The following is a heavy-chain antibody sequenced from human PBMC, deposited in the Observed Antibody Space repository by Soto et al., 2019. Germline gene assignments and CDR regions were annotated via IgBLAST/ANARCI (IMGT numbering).Heavy chain of an antibody. J-gene: IGHJ4*02. CDR1: VGSMRSYD. D-gene: IGHD2-15*01. CDR3: ARADPDASVGY. CDR2: ISYSGST. Sequence: TLXRTWTVSVGSMRSYDWTCLRQSPGRGLEWIGYISYSGSTYYNPSLKSRVTISADTSKNQFSLRMNSMIAADTAVYYCARADPDASVGYCGQGTLVTDS. V-gene: IGHV4-59*01.